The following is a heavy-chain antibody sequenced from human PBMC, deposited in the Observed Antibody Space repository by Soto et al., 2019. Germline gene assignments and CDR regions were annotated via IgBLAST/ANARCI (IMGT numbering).Heavy chain of an antibody. D-gene: IGHD2-2*01. J-gene: IGHJ6*02. CDR2: INPNSGGT. CDR1: GYTFTGYY. CDR3: ARDLKRNNPLGYFSSTSCLYYHYCIDV. Sequence: GASVKVSCKASGYTFTGYYMHWVRQAPGQGLEWMGWINPNSGGTNYAQKFQGWVTMTRDTSISTAYMELSRLRSDDTAVYYCARDLKRNNPLGYFSSTSCLYYHYCIDVWGQGPTVTVSS. V-gene: IGHV1-2*04.